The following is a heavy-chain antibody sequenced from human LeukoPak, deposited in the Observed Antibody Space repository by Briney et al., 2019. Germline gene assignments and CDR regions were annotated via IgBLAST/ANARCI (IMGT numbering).Heavy chain of an antibody. V-gene: IGHV1-2*02. CDR1: GYTFTGYY. Sequence: ASVKVSCKASGYTFTGYYMYWVRQAPGQGLEWMGWINPNSGGTNYAQKFQGRVTMTTDTSTSTAYMELRSLRSDDTAVYYCARDWADRSDYWGQGTLVSVSS. CDR2: INPNSGGT. D-gene: IGHD3-22*01. J-gene: IGHJ4*02. CDR3: ARDWADRSDY.